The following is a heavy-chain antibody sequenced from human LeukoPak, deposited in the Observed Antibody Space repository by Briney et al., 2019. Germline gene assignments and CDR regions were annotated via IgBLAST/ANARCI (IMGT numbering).Heavy chain of an antibody. Sequence: SSETLSLTCTVSGGSISGYYWSWIRQPPGKGLERIGFIYYSGSTYYNPSLKSRVTISADTSRNQFSLKLISVTAADTAVYYCARDKGLEMYYYGSFDPWGQGTLVTVSS. CDR3: ARDKGLEMYYYGSFDP. CDR1: GGSISGYY. V-gene: IGHV4-59*01. J-gene: IGHJ5*02. D-gene: IGHD3-10*01. CDR2: IYYSGST.